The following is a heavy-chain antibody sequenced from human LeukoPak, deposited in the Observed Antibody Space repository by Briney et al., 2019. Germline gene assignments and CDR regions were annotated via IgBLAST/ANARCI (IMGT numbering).Heavy chain of an antibody. CDR3: ARGPYSYDSSGAFDI. D-gene: IGHD3-22*01. J-gene: IGHJ3*02. Sequence: SETLSLTCTVSGGSISSYYWSWIRQPPGKGLEWIGYIYYSGSTNYKSSLKSRVTISVDTSKNQFSLKLSSVTAADTAVYFCARGPYSYDSSGAFDIWGQGTMVTVSS. V-gene: IGHV4-59*08. CDR1: GGSISSYY. CDR2: IYYSGST.